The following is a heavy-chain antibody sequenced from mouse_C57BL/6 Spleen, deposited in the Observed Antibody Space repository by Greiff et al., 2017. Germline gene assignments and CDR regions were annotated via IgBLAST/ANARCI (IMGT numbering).Heavy chain of an antibody. V-gene: IGHV1-81*01. CDR2: IYPRSGNT. CDR3: ARFYYAYDDSFFAY. J-gene: IGHJ3*01. CDR1: GYTFTSYG. D-gene: IGHD2-2*01. Sequence: VQLQQSGAELARPGASVKLSCKASGYTFTSYGISWVKQRTGQGLEWIGEIYPRSGNTYYNEKFKGKATLTADKSSSTAYMELRSLTSEDSAVYFCARFYYAYDDSFFAYWGQGTLVTVSA.